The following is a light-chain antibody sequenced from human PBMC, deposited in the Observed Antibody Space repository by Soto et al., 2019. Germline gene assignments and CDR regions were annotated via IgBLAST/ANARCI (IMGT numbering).Light chain of an antibody. CDR3: QKYETFRT. Sequence: TVLTQSPGTLSLSPGERATLSCRASQNVTSNLLVWYQQHPRQAPRLLIYGASSRAIGIPDRFGGSGSSTDFTHTNSVLEPDYFAEYYCQKYETFRTFGRGTKVEIK. CDR1: QNVTSNL. CDR2: GAS. V-gene: IGKV3-20*01. J-gene: IGKJ1*01.